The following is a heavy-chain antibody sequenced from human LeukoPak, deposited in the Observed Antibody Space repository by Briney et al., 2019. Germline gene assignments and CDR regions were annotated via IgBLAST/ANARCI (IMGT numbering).Heavy chain of an antibody. CDR3: ARGSSWGYSYGYDY. V-gene: IGHV4-30-2*01. D-gene: IGHD5-18*01. CDR2: IYHSGST. CDR1: GGSISSGGYS. Sequence: SETLSLTCAVSGGSISSGGYSWSWIRQPPGKGLEWIGYIYHSGSTYYNPSLKSRVTISVDTSKNQFSLKLSSVTAADTAVYYCARGSSWGYSYGYDYWGQGTLVTVSS. J-gene: IGHJ4*02.